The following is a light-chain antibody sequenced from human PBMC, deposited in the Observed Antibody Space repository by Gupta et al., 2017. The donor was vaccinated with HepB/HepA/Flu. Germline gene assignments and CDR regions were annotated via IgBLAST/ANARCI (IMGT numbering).Light chain of an antibody. CDR1: QDISNW. Sequence: DMQMTQSPSSLSASVGDRVTITCQASQDISNWLNWYQQRPGKAPRLLIYDASTLETGVPSRFSGSGSGTDFTLTINSLQPEDIATYYCQHIYNVPITFGQGTRLEIK. CDR2: DAS. V-gene: IGKV1-33*01. J-gene: IGKJ5*01. CDR3: QHIYNVPIT.